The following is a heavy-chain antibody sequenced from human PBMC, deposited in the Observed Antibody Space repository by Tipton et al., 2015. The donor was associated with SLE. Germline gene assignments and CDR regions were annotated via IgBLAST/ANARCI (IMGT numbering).Heavy chain of an antibody. Sequence: SLRLSCAASGFTFSTNYMSWVRQAPGKGLEWVAFMYSGGSKYYADSVRGRFTISRDNFKSTLYLQMSSLGPQDTAIYYCAKHLGDYGGNPFDYWGQGTLVTVSS. D-gene: IGHD4/OR15-4a*01. CDR1: GFTFSTNY. CDR3: AKHLGDYGGNPFDY. V-gene: IGHV3-53*05. CDR2: MYSGGSK. J-gene: IGHJ4*02.